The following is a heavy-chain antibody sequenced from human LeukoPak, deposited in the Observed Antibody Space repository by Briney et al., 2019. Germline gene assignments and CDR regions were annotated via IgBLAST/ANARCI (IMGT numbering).Heavy chain of an antibody. J-gene: IGHJ4*01. CDR2: MNPNSGNT. CDR1: GCTFTSYD. D-gene: IGHD3-10*01. Sequence: ASVKVSCKASGCTFTSYDINWVRQATGQGLEWMGWMNPNSGNTGYAQKFQGRVTMTRNTSISTAYMELSSLRSEDTAVYYCARGLMVRGRNIEGFDYWGQGTLVTVSS. CDR3: ARGLMVRGRNIEGFDY. V-gene: IGHV1-8*01.